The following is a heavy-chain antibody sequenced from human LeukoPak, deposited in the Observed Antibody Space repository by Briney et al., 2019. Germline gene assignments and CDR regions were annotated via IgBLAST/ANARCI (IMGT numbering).Heavy chain of an antibody. Sequence: ASVKVSCKASGYTFTSYGISWVRQAPGQGLEWMGWISAYNGNTSYAQKFQGRVTITTDESTSTAYMELSSLRSEDTAVYYCASGAVGVVVPAAIPPYFDYWGQGTLVTVSS. CDR3: ASGAVGVVVPAAIPPYFDY. D-gene: IGHD2-2*01. J-gene: IGHJ4*02. V-gene: IGHV1-18*01. CDR1: GYTFTSYG. CDR2: ISAYNGNT.